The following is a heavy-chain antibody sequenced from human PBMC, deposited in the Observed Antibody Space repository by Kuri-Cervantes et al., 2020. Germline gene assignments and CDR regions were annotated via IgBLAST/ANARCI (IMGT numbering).Heavy chain of an antibody. J-gene: IGHJ4*02. CDR2: IRYDGSNK. CDR1: GFTFSSYG. CDR3: ARAPRGHYFDY. Sequence: GESLKISCAASGFTFSSYGMHWVRQAPGKGLEWVAVIRYDGSNKYYADSVKGRFTISRDNSKNTLYLQMNSLRDEDTAVYYCARAPRGHYFDYWGQGTLVTVSS. V-gene: IGHV3-33*01.